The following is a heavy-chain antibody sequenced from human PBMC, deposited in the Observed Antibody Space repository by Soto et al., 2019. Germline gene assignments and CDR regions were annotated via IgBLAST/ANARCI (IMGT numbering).Heavy chain of an antibody. D-gene: IGHD3-10*01. J-gene: IGHJ5*01. Sequence: SVKVSCKASGGTFSSYTINWVRQAPGQGLEWMGRIIPILDIANYAQKFQDRVTITADKSTSTAYMELSRLRSEDTAVYYCARTYYYGSGSSYNNWFDSWGQGTLVTVSS. V-gene: IGHV1-69*02. CDR3: ARTYYYGSGSSYNNWFDS. CDR2: IIPILDIA. CDR1: GGTFSSYT.